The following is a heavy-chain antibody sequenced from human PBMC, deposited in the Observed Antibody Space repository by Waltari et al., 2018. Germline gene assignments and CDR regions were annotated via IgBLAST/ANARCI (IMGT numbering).Heavy chain of an antibody. CDR2: IYTSGST. CDR3: AREGEQGLVRGYYYYYYMDV. CDR1: GGSISSYY. Sequence: QVQLQESGPGLVKPSETLSLTCTVSGGSISSYYWSWIRQPAGKGLEWLGRIYTSGSTKYKPTRKSRVTMGVAKSKNKFSLKLSAVTAAETSVYYCAREGEQGLVRGYYYYYYMDVWGKGTTVTVSS. V-gene: IGHV4-4*07. J-gene: IGHJ6*03. D-gene: IGHD6-19*01.